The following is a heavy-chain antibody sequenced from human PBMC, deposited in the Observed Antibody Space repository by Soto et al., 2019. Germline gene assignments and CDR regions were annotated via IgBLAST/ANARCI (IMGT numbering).Heavy chain of an antibody. J-gene: IGHJ4*02. Sequence: EVQLLESGGGLVQPGESLRLSCAASGFTFSDDAMSWVRQAPGKGLEWVSGINDNGDTTHYADSVKGRFTISRDNTRNTMYLQMSILRGEDTAVYYCATGGWHCRGGSCHFDYWGQGTLVTVSS. V-gene: IGHV3-23*01. D-gene: IGHD2-15*01. CDR3: ATGGWHCRGGSCHFDY. CDR2: INDNGDTT. CDR1: GFTFSDDA.